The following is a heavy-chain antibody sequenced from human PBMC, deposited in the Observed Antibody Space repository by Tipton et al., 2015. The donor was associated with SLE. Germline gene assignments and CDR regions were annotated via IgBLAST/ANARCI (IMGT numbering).Heavy chain of an antibody. CDR2: IYYSGST. CDR1: GGSISSSSYY. D-gene: IGHD2-15*01. J-gene: IGHJ4*02. V-gene: IGHV4-39*01. CDR3: ARHGVAGVDY. Sequence: TLSLTCTVSGGSISSSSYYWGWIRQPPGKGLEWIGSIYYSGSTYYNPPLKSRVTISVDTSKNQFSLKLSSVTAADTAVYYCARHGVAGVDYWGQGTLVTVSS.